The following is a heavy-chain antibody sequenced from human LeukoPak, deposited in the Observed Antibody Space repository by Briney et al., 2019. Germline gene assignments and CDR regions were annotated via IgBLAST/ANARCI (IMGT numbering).Heavy chain of an antibody. Sequence: PGGSLRLSCAASGFTVSSNYMSWVRQAPGKGLEWVSVIYSGSSTYYADSVKGRFTSYRYNSKNSLYLQMNSLRAEDTAVYDCARPAVSGWSLDYWGQGTLVTVSS. V-gene: IGHV3-53*01. CDR1: GFTVSSNY. CDR3: ARPAVSGWSLDY. CDR2: IYSGSST. J-gene: IGHJ4*02. D-gene: IGHD6-19*01.